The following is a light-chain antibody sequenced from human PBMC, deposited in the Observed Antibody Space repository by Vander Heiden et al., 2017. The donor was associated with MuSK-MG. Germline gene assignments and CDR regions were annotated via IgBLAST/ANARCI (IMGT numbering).Light chain of an antibody. CDR2: DAS. J-gene: IGKJ5*01. Sequence: EIVLTQSPATLSLSPGERATLSCRASQSVSSYLAWYQQKPGQAPRLLIYDASNRDTGIPARFSGSGCGKDFTLTISSREQEDYAVYYCQQPSNWPPITFGQGTLLEIK. V-gene: IGKV3-11*01. CDR1: QSVSSY. CDR3: QQPSNWPPIT.